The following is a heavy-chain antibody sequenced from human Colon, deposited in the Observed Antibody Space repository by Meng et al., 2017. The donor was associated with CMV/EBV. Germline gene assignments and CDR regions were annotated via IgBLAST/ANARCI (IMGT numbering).Heavy chain of an antibody. Sequence: GGSLRLSCAASGFTFSSYSMNWLRQAPGKGLEWISYISSTGSTIYYADSVEGRFTISRDNAKSSLYLEMTGLRGEDTAVYYCAREGPQASDFWSNYYKPLDYWGQGTLVTVSS. J-gene: IGHJ4*02. D-gene: IGHD3-3*01. CDR2: ISSTGSTI. CDR1: GFTFSSYS. CDR3: AREGPQASDFWSNYYKPLDY. V-gene: IGHV3-48*04.